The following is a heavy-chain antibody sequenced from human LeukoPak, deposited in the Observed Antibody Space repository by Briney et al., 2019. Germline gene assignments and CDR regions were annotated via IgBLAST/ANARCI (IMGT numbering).Heavy chain of an antibody. Sequence: PSETLSLTCTVSGGSISSYYWSWIRKPAGKGLEWIGRIYTSGSTNYNPSLKSRVTMSVDTSKNQFSLKLSSVTAADTAVYYCARESILYGSGPTDYWGQGTLVTVSS. V-gene: IGHV4-4*07. D-gene: IGHD3-10*01. CDR3: ARESILYGSGPTDY. CDR2: IYTSGST. CDR1: GGSISSYY. J-gene: IGHJ4*02.